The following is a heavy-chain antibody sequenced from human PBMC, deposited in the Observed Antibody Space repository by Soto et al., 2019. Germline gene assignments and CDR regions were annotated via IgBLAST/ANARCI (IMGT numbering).Heavy chain of an antibody. Sequence: TGGSLRLSCAASGFTFSSYDMHWVRQATGKGLEWVSAIGTAGDTYYPGSVKGRFTISRENAKNSLYLQMNSLRAGDTAVYYCARAFPSYSSSWEDYYYYYMDVWGKGTTVTVSS. CDR3: ARAFPSYSSSWEDYYYYYMDV. D-gene: IGHD6-13*01. CDR2: IGTAGDT. CDR1: GFTFSSYD. V-gene: IGHV3-13*01. J-gene: IGHJ6*03.